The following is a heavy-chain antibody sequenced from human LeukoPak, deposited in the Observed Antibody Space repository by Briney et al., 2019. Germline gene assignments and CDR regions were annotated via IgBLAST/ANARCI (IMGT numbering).Heavy chain of an antibody. V-gene: IGHV4-59*08. CDR3: ARHLDIAASGTFDH. J-gene: IGHJ4*02. CDR1: GGSISSHH. CDR2: IYYSGST. Sequence: RPSETLSLTCTVSGGSISSHHWSWIRQPPGKGLEWIGYIYYSGSTNYKPSLKSRVTISVDTSKNQFSLKLTSVTAADTAVYYCARHLDIAASGTFDHWGQGTLVTVSS. D-gene: IGHD6-13*01.